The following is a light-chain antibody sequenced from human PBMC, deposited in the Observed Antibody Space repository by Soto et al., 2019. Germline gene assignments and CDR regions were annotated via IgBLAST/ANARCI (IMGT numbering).Light chain of an antibody. Sequence: YELTQPPSVSVAPGQTARITCGGNNIGIYSVHWYQQRPGQAPVLVVYDGSDRPSGIPERFSGSNSGNTATLTIGRVEAADEADYYCQVWDNNGGHNYVFGTGTKVTV. J-gene: IGLJ1*01. CDR1: NIGIYS. CDR2: DGS. V-gene: IGLV3-21*02. CDR3: QVWDNNGGHNYV.